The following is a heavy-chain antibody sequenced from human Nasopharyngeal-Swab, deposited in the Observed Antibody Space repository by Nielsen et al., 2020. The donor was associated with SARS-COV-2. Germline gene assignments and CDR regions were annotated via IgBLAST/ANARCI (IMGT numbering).Heavy chain of an antibody. CDR1: GCTFTSYG. CDR3: ARDRIDSGFDY. V-gene: IGHV1-3*01. D-gene: IGHD3-10*01. Sequence: SEKVSCKASGCTFTSYGLHWVRQAPGQRLEWMGWINAGNGNTKYSQKFQGRVTITRDTSASTAYMELSSLRSEDTAVYYCARDRIDSGFDYWGQGTLVTVSS. CDR2: INAGNGNT. J-gene: IGHJ4*02.